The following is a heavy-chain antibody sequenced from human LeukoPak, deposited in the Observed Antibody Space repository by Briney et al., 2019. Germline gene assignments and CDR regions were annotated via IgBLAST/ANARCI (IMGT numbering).Heavy chain of an antibody. V-gene: IGHV4-39*01. Sequence: SETLSLTCTVSGGSLSSSSYYWGWIRQPPGTGLEGFGSIYYSGSTYYNPSLKSRVTISVDTSKNQFSLKLSSVTAADTAVYYCARQWFGEYYYYYMDVWGKGTTVTISS. CDR2: IYYSGST. CDR1: GGSLSSSSYY. CDR3: ARQWFGEYYYYYMDV. J-gene: IGHJ6*03. D-gene: IGHD3-10*01.